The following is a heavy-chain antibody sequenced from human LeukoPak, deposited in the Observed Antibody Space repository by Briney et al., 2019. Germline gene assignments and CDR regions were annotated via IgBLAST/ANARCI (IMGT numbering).Heavy chain of an antibody. J-gene: IGHJ4*02. Sequence: PGGSLRLSCAASGFTFSSYAMSWVRQAPGKGLEWVSAISGSGGSTYYADSVKGRFTISRDNSKNTLYLQMNSLRAEDTAVYYCAKGPGLEGRAAAGTFDYWGQGTLVTVSS. D-gene: IGHD6-13*01. CDR1: GFTFSSYA. CDR3: AKGPGLEGRAAAGTFDY. V-gene: IGHV3-23*01. CDR2: ISGSGGST.